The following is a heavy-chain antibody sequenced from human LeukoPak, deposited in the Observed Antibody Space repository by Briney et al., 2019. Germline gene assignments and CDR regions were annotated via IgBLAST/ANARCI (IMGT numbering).Heavy chain of an antibody. V-gene: IGHV4-39*01. CDR3: ARHLHWSSYYSVAFDI. CDR1: GGSISSSSYY. J-gene: IGHJ3*02. D-gene: IGHD3-3*01. Sequence: SETLSLTCTVSGGSISSSSYYWGWIRQPPGKGLEWIGSIYYSGSTYYNPSLKSRVTITVDTSKNQFSLKLSSVTAADTAVYYCARHLHWSSYYSVAFDIWGQGTMVTVSS. CDR2: IYYSGST.